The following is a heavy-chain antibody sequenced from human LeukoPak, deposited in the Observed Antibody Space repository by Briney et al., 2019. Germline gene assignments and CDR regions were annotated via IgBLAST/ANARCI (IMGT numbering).Heavy chain of an antibody. D-gene: IGHD3-10*01. V-gene: IGHV3-30*04. CDR1: GFTFSSYA. Sequence: GGSLRLSCAASGFTFSSYAMHWVRQAPGKGLEWVAVISYDGSNKYYADSVKGRFTISRDNSKNTLYLQMNSLRAEDTAVYYCAKDGMVRGVIIGLGGDYFDYWGQGTLVTVSS. CDR3: AKDGMVRGVIIGLGGDYFDY. J-gene: IGHJ4*02. CDR2: ISYDGSNK.